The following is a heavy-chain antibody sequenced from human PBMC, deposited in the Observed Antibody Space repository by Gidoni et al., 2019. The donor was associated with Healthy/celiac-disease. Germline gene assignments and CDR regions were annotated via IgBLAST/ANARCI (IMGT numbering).Heavy chain of an antibody. Sequence: EVQLLESGGGLVLHGGSLRLSCAGSGFSFSRYAISWVRPGPGRGLEWVSAISGSGGSTYYADSLKGRFTISRDNSKNTLYLQMNSLRAEDTAVYYCAKTRIDMVRGVINPFDYWGQGTLVTVSS. V-gene: IGHV3-23*01. CDR2: ISGSGGST. J-gene: IGHJ4*02. CDR3: AKTRIDMVRGVINPFDY. D-gene: IGHD3-10*01. CDR1: GFSFSRYA.